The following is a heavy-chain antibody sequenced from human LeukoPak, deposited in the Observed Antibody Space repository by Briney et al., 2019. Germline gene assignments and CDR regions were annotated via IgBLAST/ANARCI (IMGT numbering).Heavy chain of an antibody. J-gene: IGHJ4*02. V-gene: IGHV3-66*01. CDR2: IYSGGST. CDR3: ARDQGVATGFDY. D-gene: IGHD5-12*01. Sequence: GGSLRLSCAASGFTVSSNYMSWVRQAPGKGLEWVSVIYSGGSTYYADSVKGRFTISRDNSKNTLYLQMNSLRAEDTAVYYCARDQGVATGFDYWGQGTLVTVSS. CDR1: GFTVSSNY.